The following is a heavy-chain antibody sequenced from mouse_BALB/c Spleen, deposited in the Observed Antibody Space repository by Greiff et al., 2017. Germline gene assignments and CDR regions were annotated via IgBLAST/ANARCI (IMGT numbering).Heavy chain of an antibody. CDR2: IDPANGNT. Sequence: VHVKQSGAELVKPGASVKLSCTASGFNIKDTYMHWVKQRPEQGLEWIGRIDPANGNTKYDPKFQGKATITADTSSNTAYLQLSSLTSEDTAVYYCARGWDFAYWGQGTLVTVSA. CDR3: ARGWDFAY. J-gene: IGHJ3*01. CDR1: GFNIKDTY. D-gene: IGHD4-1*01. V-gene: IGHV14-3*02.